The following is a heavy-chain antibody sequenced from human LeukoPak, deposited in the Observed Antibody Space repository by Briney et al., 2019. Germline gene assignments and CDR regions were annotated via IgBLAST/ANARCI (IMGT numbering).Heavy chain of an antibody. Sequence: ASVKVSCKTSGYTFTSYDLNWVRQATGQGLEWMGWVNPNSGNTGYAQKFQGRVTITADKSTSTAYMELSSLRSEDTAVYYCARESASWYYYMDVWGKGTTVTVSS. CDR1: GYTFTSYD. J-gene: IGHJ6*03. V-gene: IGHV1-8*01. CDR3: ARESASWYYYMDV. CDR2: VNPNSGNT.